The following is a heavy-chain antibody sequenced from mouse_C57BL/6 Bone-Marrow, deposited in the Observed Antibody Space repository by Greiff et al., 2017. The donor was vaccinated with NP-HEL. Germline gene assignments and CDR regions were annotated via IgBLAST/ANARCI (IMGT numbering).Heavy chain of an antibody. D-gene: IGHD2-5*01. CDR3: ARSAYYSTYEGYAMDY. V-gene: IGHV1-64*01. CDR1: GYTFTSYW. J-gene: IGHJ4*01. CDR2: IHPNSGST. Sequence: QVQLQQPGAELVKPGASVKLSCKASGYTFTSYWMHWVKQRPGQGLEWIGMIHPNSGSTNYNEKFKSKATLTVDKPYSTAYTQLSSLTSEDSAVDYYARSAYYSTYEGYAMDYWGQGTSVTVSS.